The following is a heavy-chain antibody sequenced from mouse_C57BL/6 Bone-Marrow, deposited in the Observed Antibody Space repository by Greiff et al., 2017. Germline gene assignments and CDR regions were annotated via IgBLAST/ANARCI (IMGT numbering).Heavy chain of an antibody. CDR1: GYPFTSYG. CDR3: GGGGRVLAPYEY. Sequence: VQLQQSGAELARPGASVKLSCKASGYPFTSYGIRWVKQRTGQGLEWIGEIYPSSGNTSNKEKFKGKATLTADKSSSTAYMELRSLTSDDSAVYGCGGGGRVLAPYEYWGQGTTLTVSS. D-gene: IGHD1-1*01. J-gene: IGHJ2*01. CDR2: IYPSSGNT. V-gene: IGHV1-81*01.